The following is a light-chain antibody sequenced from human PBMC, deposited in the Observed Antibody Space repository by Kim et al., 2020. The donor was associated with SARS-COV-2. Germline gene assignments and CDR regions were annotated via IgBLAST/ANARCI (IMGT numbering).Light chain of an antibody. CDR2: DAS. CDR3: QQRGNWPPALT. CDR1: HSVGNS. J-gene: IGKJ4*01. V-gene: IGKV3-11*01. Sequence: PGEGATLSCRARHSVGNSLAWYQQTPGQAPRRLIYDASIRATGIPDRFSGSGSGTDFTLTIGSLEPRDFAIYYCQQRGNWPPALTFGGGTKVDIK.